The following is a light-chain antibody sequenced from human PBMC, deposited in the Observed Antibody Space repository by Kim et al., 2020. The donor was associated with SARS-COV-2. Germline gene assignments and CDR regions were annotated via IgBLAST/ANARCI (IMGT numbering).Light chain of an antibody. Sequence: QRVTISCTGSSSNIGAGYDGHWYQQLPGTAPKLLIYGNSNRPSGVPDRFSGSKSGTSASLAITGLQAEDEADYYCQSYDSSLSVVVFGGGTQLTVL. V-gene: IGLV1-40*01. J-gene: IGLJ2*01. CDR2: GNS. CDR3: QSYDSSLSVVV. CDR1: SSNIGAGYD.